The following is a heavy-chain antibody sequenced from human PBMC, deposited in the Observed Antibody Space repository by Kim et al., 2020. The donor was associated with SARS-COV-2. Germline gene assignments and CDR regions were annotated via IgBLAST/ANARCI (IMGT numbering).Heavy chain of an antibody. CDR2: IYYSGST. J-gene: IGHJ5*02. CDR1: GGSISSSSYY. CDR3: ARGGIPMVRGKGHWFDP. D-gene: IGHD3-10*01. Sequence: SETLSLTCTVSGGSISSSSYYWGWIRQPPGKGLEWIGSIYYSGSTYYNPSLKSRVTISVDTSKNQFSLKLSSVTAADTAVYYCARGGIPMVRGKGHWFDP. V-gene: IGHV4-39*01.